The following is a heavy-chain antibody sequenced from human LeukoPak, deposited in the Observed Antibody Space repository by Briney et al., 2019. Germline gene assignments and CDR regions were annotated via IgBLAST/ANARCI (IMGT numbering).Heavy chain of an antibody. D-gene: IGHD3-10*01. V-gene: IGHV4-59*01. Sequence: PSETLSLTCSVSGGSISTYYWNWIRQPPGKGLEWIGYIHYSGNTNYNPSLKSRVTISVDTSKNQFSLKLSSVTAADPAVYYCTRGGGYYGSGNFLVWWGQGTLVTVSP. J-gene: IGHJ4*02. CDR3: TRGGGYYGSGNFLVW. CDR1: GGSISTYY. CDR2: IHYSGNT.